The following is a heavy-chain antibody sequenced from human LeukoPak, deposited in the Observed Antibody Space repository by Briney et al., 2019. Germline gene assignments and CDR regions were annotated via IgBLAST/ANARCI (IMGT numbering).Heavy chain of an antibody. Sequence: GGSLRLSCAASGFTFSTSGMNWVRQAPGKGLEWVSAISSSSSYMYYADSVKGRFSISRDNAKRSLYLQVNSLRAEDTAVYYCARLYVLRYFDWSADAFDIWGQGTMVTVSS. CDR1: GFTFSTSG. J-gene: IGHJ3*02. CDR2: ISSSSSYM. D-gene: IGHD3-9*01. CDR3: ARLYVLRYFDWSADAFDI. V-gene: IGHV3-21*01.